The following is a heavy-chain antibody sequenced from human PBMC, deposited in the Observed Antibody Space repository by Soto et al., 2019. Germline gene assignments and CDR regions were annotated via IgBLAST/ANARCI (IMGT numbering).Heavy chain of an antibody. V-gene: IGHV4-34*01. CDR1: GGSFSGYY. D-gene: IGHD3-9*01. Sequence: QVQLQQWGAGLLKPSETLSLTCAVYGGSFSGYYWSWIRQPPGKGLEWIGEINHSGSTNYNPSLKSRVTISVDTSKNQFSLKLSSVTAADTAVYYCARGPVLRYFDWLGRGSDYYYYMDVWGKGTTVTVSS. CDR3: ARGPVLRYFDWLGRGSDYYYYMDV. J-gene: IGHJ6*03. CDR2: INHSGST.